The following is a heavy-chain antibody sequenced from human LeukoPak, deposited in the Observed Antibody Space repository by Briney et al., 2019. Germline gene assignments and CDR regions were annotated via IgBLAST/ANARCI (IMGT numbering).Heavy chain of an antibody. V-gene: IGHV4-39*01. Sequence: PSETLSLTCTVSGGSVSSSSYYWGWIRQPPGKGLEWIGNICYTGSTYYNPSLKSRVTISVDTSKNQFSLKLSSVTAADTSVYYCARRRQGSGNPDYWGQGTLVTVSS. D-gene: IGHD3-10*01. CDR1: GGSVSSSSYY. CDR3: ARRRQGSGNPDY. J-gene: IGHJ4*02. CDR2: ICYTGST.